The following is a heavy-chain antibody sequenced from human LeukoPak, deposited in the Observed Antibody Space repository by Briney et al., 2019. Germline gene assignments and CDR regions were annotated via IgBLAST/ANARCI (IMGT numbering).Heavy chain of an antibody. D-gene: IGHD1/OR15-1a*01. CDR2: INHSGST. CDR1: GGSFSGYY. Sequence: SETLSLTCAVYGGSFSGYYWSWIRQPPGKGLEWIGEINHSGSTNYNPSLKSRVTISVDTSKNQFSLKLSSVTAADTAVYYCAREQAASADYWGQGTPVTVSS. V-gene: IGHV4-34*01. CDR3: AREQAASADY. J-gene: IGHJ4*02.